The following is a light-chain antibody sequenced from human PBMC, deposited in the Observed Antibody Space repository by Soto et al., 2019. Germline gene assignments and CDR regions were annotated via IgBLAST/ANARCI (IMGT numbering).Light chain of an antibody. CDR1: SSDVGGYNY. CDR2: DVS. CDR3: CSDTSSSTLDV. Sequence: QSALTQPASGSGSPGQSITISCTGTSSDVGGYNYVSWYQQHPGKAPKLMIYDVSNRPSWVSNRFSGSKSGNTASLTMSGLQAEDEADYYCCSDTSSSTLDVFGGGTQLTVL. V-gene: IGLV2-14*01. J-gene: IGLJ2*01.